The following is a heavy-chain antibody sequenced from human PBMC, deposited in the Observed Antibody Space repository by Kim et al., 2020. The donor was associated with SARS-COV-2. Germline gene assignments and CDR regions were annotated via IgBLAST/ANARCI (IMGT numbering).Heavy chain of an antibody. CDR2: TT. J-gene: IGHJ4*02. V-gene: IGHV3-48*02. CDR3: ARDGGSSWYY. D-gene: IGHD6-13*01. Sequence: TTIYADDVKGRFTIYRDNAKNSLYLQMNSLRDEDTAMYYCARDGGSSWYYWGQGTLVTVSS.